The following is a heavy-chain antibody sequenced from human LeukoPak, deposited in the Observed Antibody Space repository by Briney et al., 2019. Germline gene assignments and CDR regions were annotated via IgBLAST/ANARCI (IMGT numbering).Heavy chain of an antibody. CDR2: ISYDGSNK. D-gene: IGHD3-10*01. CDR3: AKDPGYYGSGSYSDY. V-gene: IGHV3-30*18. CDR1: GFTFSSYG. J-gene: IGHJ4*02. Sequence: GGSLRLSCAASGFTFSSYGMHWVRQAPGKGLEWVAVISYDGSNKYYADSVKGRFTISRDNSKNTLYLQMNSLRAEDTAVYYCAKDPGYYGSGSYSDYWGQGTLVTVSS.